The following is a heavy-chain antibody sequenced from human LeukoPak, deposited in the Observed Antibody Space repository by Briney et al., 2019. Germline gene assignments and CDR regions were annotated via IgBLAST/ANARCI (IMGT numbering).Heavy chain of an antibody. V-gene: IGHV1-2*02. D-gene: IGHD1-26*01. CDR3: VRDPGIVGATAAFDI. Sequence: ASVKVSCKASGYTFTGYYMHWVRQAPGQGLEWMGWINPNSGGTNYAQKFQGRVTMTRDTSISTAYMELSRLRSDDTAVYYCVRDPGIVGATAAFDIWGQGTMVTVSS. J-gene: IGHJ3*02. CDR1: GYTFTGYY. CDR2: INPNSGGT.